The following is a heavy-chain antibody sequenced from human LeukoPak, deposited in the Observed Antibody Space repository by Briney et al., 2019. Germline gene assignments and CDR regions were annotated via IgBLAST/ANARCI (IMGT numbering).Heavy chain of an antibody. Sequence: GASVKVFCKASGYTFTSDYMHWVRQAPGQGLEWMGIINPSGGSTSYAQKFQGRVTMARDTSTSTVYMELSSLRSEDTAVYYCARDGGAQQWLVPGPYNWFDPWGQGTLVTVSS. J-gene: IGHJ5*02. D-gene: IGHD6-19*01. CDR3: ARDGGAQQWLVPGPYNWFDP. CDR2: INPSGGST. CDR1: GYTFTSDY. V-gene: IGHV1-46*01.